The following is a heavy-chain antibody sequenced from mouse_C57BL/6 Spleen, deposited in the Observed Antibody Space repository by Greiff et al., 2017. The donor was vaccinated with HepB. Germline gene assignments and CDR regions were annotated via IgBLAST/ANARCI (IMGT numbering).Heavy chain of an antibody. V-gene: IGHV1-82*01. D-gene: IGHD1-1*01. J-gene: IGHJ4*01. CDR1: GYAFSSSW. CDR3: ARSYGSSFSYAMDY. Sequence: VKLMESGPELVKPGASVKISCKASGYAFSSSWMNWVKQRPGKGLEWIGRIYPGDGDTNYNGKFKGKATLTADKSSSTAYMQLSSLTSEDSAVYFCARSYGSSFSYAMDYWGQGTSVTVSS. CDR2: IYPGDGDT.